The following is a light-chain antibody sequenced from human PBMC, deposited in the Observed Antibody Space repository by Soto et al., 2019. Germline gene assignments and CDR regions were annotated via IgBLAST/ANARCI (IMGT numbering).Light chain of an antibody. Sequence: ENVLTQSPGSLSLSPGERVTLSCRASQSVSSNSLAWYQQKPGQAPRLLIYGASSRATGIPDRFSGSGFGTDFTLTISGLEPEDIAVYYCQQYAGSATFGQGTKVEIK. CDR1: QSVSSNS. CDR3: QQYAGSAT. V-gene: IGKV3-20*01. CDR2: GAS. J-gene: IGKJ1*01.